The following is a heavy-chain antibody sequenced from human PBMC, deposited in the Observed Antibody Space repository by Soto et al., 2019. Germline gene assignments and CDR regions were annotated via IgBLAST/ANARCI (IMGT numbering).Heavy chain of an antibody. CDR1: GYTFTSYA. CDR2: INADP. CDR3: ARDLGGVVPAAILGYFDY. J-gene: IGHJ4*02. V-gene: IGHV1-3*01. D-gene: IGHD2-2*01. Sequence: ASVKVSCKASGYTFTSYAMHWVRQAPGQRLEWMGWINADPVKGRFTISRDNAKNSLYLQMNSLRAEDTAVYYCARDLGGVVPAAILGYFDYWGQGTLVTVSS.